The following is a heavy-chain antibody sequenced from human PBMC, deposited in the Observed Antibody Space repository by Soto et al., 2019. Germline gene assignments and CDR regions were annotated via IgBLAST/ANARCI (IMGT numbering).Heavy chain of an antibody. J-gene: IGHJ6*02. V-gene: IGHV1-69*12. CDR2: IIPIFGTA. CDR3: ASERITVDAYYYYGMDV. D-gene: IGHD3-16*01. CDR1: GGTFSSYA. Sequence: QVQLVQSGAEVKKPGSSVKVSCKASGGTFSSYAISWVRQAPGQGLEWMGGIIPIFGTANYAQKFQGRVTITADESTSTAYRELSSLRSEDTAVYYCASERITVDAYYYYGMDVWGQGTTVTVSS.